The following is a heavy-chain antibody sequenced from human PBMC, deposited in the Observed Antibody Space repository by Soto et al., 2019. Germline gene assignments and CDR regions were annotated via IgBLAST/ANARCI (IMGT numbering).Heavy chain of an antibody. J-gene: IGHJ4*02. Sequence: QVQLVQSGAEVKKPGSSVKVSCKASGGTFSSYAISWVRQAPGQGLEWMGGIIPIFGTANYAQKFQGRVTIPXXEXTXXAYMELSSLRSEDTAVYYGARVRRAGEMATIAFAYWGQGTLVTVSS. D-gene: IGHD5-12*01. CDR1: GGTFSSYA. CDR2: IIPIFGTA. CDR3: ARVRRAGEMATIAFAY. V-gene: IGHV1-69*05.